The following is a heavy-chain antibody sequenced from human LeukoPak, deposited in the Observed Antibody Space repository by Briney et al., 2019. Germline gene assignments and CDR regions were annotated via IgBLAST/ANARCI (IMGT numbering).Heavy chain of an antibody. J-gene: IGHJ3*02. Sequence: ASVKVSCKASGYTFTSYGISWVRQAPGQGLEWMGWISAYNGNTNYAQKLQGRVTMTTDTSTSTAYMEVRSLRSDDTAVYYCARVLPMVNYYDSSGYVDAFDIWGQGTMVTVSS. D-gene: IGHD3-22*01. CDR1: GYTFTSYG. CDR3: ARVLPMVNYYDSSGYVDAFDI. V-gene: IGHV1-18*01. CDR2: ISAYNGNT.